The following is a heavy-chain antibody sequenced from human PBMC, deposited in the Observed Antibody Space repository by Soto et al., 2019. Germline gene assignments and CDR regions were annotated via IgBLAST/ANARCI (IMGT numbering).Heavy chain of an antibody. J-gene: IGHJ5*02. CDR1: GYTFTSYG. D-gene: IGHD3-16*02. V-gene: IGHV1-18*01. Sequence: GASVKVSCKASGYTFTSYGISWVRQAPGQGLEWMGWISAYNGNTNYAQKLQGRVTMTTDTSTSTAYMELRSLRSDDTAVYYCASLVGSYLRGLFDPWAQGTLVTVSS. CDR2: ISAYNGNT. CDR3: ASLVGSYLRGLFDP.